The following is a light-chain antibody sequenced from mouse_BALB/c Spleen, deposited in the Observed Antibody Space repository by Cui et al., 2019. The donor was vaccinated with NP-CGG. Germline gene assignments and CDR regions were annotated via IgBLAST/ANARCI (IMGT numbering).Light chain of an antibody. CDR2: GTN. V-gene: IGLV1*01. Sequence: DVTTEAARTTSPGETVTLTCRSSTGAVTTSNYANWVQEKPDHLFTGLIGGTNNRAPGVPARFSGSLIGDKAALTITGAQTEDEAIYFCALWYSNHWVFGGGTKLTVL. CDR1: TGAVTTSNY. CDR3: ALWYSNHWV. J-gene: IGLJ1*01.